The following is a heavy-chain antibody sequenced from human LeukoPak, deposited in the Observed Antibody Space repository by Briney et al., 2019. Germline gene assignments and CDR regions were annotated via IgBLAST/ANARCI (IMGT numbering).Heavy chain of an antibody. CDR1: GDSIKSYF. CDR2: IESGGVS. Sequence: SETLSLTCSVSGDSIKSYFWTWVRQAPGKGLEWIGHIESGGVSVYNPSLESRVTISADTPRNQFSLRLRSVTAADTADYYCARRKQICVPMCYYNLDVWGTGTTVTVSS. V-gene: IGHV4-59*08. D-gene: IGHD3-10*02. CDR3: ARRKQICVPMCYYNLDV. J-gene: IGHJ6*03.